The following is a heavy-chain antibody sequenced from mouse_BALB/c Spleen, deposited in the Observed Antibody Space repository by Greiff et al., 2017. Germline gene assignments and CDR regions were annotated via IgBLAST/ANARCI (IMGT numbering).Heavy chain of an antibody. V-gene: IGHV5-6-3*01. CDR2: INSNGGST. J-gene: IGHJ2*01. D-gene: IGHD1-1*01. CDR1: GFTFSSYG. CDR3: ARDYYGSSYRDYFDY. Sequence: EVQVVESGGGLVQPGGSLKLSCAASGFTFSSYGMSWVRQTPDKRLELVATINSNGGSTYYPDSVKGRFTISRDNAKNTLYLQMSSLKSEDTAMYYCARDYYGSSYRDYFDYWGQGTTLTVSS.